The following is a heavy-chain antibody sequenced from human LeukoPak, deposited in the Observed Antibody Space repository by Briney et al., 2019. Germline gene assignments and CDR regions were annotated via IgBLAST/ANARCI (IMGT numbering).Heavy chain of an antibody. V-gene: IGHV3-23*01. J-gene: IGHJ3*02. D-gene: IGHD3-10*01. CDR1: GFTFSSYA. CDR2: ISGSGGST. Sequence: GGSLRLSCAASGFTFSSYAMSWVRHAPGKGLEWVSAISGSGGSTYYADSVKGRFTISRDNSKNTLYLQMNSLRAEDTAVYYCANGLLWFGESHEEDAFDIWGQGTMVTVSS. CDR3: ANGLLWFGESHEEDAFDI.